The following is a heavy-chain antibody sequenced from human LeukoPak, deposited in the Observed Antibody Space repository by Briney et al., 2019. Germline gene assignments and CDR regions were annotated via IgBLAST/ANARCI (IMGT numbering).Heavy chain of an antibody. D-gene: IGHD3-3*01. J-gene: IGHJ4*02. CDR3: ARGYYDFWSGYIHFDY. Sequence: SETLSLTCTVSGGSISSYYWSWIRHPAGKGLEWIWRIYTSGSTNYNPSLKSRVTMSVDTSKNQFSLKLSSVTAADTAVYYCARGYYDFWSGYIHFDYWGQGTLVTVSS. V-gene: IGHV4-4*07. CDR2: IYTSGST. CDR1: GGSISSYY.